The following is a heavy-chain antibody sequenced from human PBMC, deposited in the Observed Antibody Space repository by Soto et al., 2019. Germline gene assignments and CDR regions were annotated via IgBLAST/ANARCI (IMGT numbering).Heavy chain of an antibody. CDR2: INHSGST. V-gene: IGHV4-34*01. Sequence: QVQLQQWGAGLLKPSETLSLTCAVYGGSFSGYYWSWIRQPPGKGLEWIGEINHSGSTNYNPSLKRRVTLSVDTSKTQSSLKLSSVTAADTAVYYCARIRVAGTGYYWGQGTLVTGSS. CDR3: ARIRVAGTGYY. J-gene: IGHJ4*02. CDR1: GGSFSGYY. D-gene: IGHD6-19*01.